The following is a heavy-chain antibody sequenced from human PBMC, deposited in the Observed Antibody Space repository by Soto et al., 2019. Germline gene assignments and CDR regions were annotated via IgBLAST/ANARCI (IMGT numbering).Heavy chain of an antibody. CDR1: GGSISSDTYY. J-gene: IGHJ4*02. D-gene: IGHD2-2*01. V-gene: IGHV4-39*01. CDR3: ARQATTSWSY. CDR2: IYYTGST. Sequence: SETLSITCSVSGGSISSDTYYWGWIRQPPGKGLEWVGSIYYTGSTYYSPSLKSRVTISLDTSMNQFSLKLTSVSAADTAMYYCARQATTSWSYWGQGAMVTV.